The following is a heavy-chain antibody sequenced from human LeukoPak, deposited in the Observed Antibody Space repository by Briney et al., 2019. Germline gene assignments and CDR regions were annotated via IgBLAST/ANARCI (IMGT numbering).Heavy chain of an antibody. CDR1: GFTFSSYW. D-gene: IGHD3-16*02. V-gene: IGHV3-7*01. CDR2: IKQDGSEK. Sequence: PGGSLRLSCAASGFTFSSYWMSWVRQAPGKGLEWVANIKQDGSEKYYVDSVKGRFTISRDNAKNPLYLQMNSLRAEDTAVYYCARAAPTYYDYVWGSYRPQAIDYWGQGTLVTVSS. CDR3: ARAAPTYYDYVWGSYRPQAIDY. J-gene: IGHJ4*02.